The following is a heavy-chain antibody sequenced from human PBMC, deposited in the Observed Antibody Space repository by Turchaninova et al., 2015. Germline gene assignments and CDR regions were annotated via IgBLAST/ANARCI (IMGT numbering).Heavy chain of an antibody. J-gene: IGHJ6*02. CDR2: ISYAGSNN. CDR3: AKEYSSYCSGCNCYSPYYYAMDF. CDR1: GFTFKSYG. V-gene: IGHV3-30*18. D-gene: IGHD2-15*01. Sequence: QVQLVESGGGVVQPGRSLRLSCAASGFTFKSYGMSWVRQTPGTGLEWVEVISYAGSNNQYAKAGEGRLNRTRENANNTLYRQRNSLRAGDTDVYFWAKEYSSYCSGCNCYSPYYYAMDFWGQGTTVTVSS.